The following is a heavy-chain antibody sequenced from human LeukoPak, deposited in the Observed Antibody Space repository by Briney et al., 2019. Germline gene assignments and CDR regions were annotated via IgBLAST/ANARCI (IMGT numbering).Heavy chain of an antibody. CDR2: ISYDGSKK. J-gene: IGHJ4*02. V-gene: IGHV3-30*18. D-gene: IGHD2-15*01. CDR3: AKGGCSGDRCYQNF. Sequence: GGSLRLSCAASGFAFSTYGMHWLRQAPGRGLEWVAIISYDGSKKYYADSVKGRFTTSRDNSKNTLYLQMTSLRAEDTAVYYCAKGGCSGDRCYQNFWGQGTLVTVSS. CDR1: GFAFSTYG.